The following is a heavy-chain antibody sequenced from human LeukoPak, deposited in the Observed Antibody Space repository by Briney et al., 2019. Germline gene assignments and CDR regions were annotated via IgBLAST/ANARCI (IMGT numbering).Heavy chain of an antibody. J-gene: IGHJ2*01. V-gene: IGHV4-39*07. CDR3: ARYDYGDTGWYFDL. CDR2: IYYSGTT. D-gene: IGHD4-17*01. CDR1: GGSIGSSSSY. Sequence: SETLSLTCTVSGGSIGSSSSYWGWIRQPPGKGLEWIGTIYYSGTTYYSPSLKSRVSFSVDTSKNQFSLKLSSVTAADTAVYYCARYDYGDTGWYFDLWGRGTLVTVSS.